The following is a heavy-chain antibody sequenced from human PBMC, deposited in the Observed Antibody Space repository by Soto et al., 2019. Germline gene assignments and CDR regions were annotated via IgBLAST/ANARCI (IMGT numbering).Heavy chain of an antibody. J-gene: IGHJ6*02. CDR1: GGTFSSYA. Sequence: SVKVSCKASGGTFSSYAISWVRQAPGQGLEWMGGIIPISGTANYAQTFQGRVTITADESTSTAYMELSSLRSEDTAVYYCARSQGSSTSLEIYYYYYYGMDVWGQGTTVTVSS. CDR2: IIPISGTA. CDR3: ARSQGSSTSLEIYYYYYYGMDV. D-gene: IGHD2-2*01. V-gene: IGHV1-69*13.